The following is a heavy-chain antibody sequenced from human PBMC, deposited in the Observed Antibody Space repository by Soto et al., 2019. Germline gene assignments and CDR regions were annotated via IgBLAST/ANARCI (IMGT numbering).Heavy chain of an antibody. D-gene: IGHD2-2*01. Sequence: VKVSCKASGYTFTSYGISWVRQAPGQGLEWMGWISAYNGSTNYAQKLQGRVTMTTDTSTSTAYMELRSLRSDDTAVYYCARPAAPIDYYYYGMDVWGQGTTVTVSS. V-gene: IGHV1-18*01. CDR2: ISAYNGST. CDR1: GYTFTSYG. CDR3: ARPAAPIDYYYYGMDV. J-gene: IGHJ6*02.